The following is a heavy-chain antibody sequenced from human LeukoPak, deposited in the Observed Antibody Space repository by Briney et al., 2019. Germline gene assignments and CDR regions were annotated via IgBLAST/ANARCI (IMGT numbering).Heavy chain of an antibody. CDR1: GGSFSSGGYY. CDR3: ARAPRYGSGRKKGSYYYYGMDV. D-gene: IGHD3-10*01. CDR2: IYYSGST. V-gene: IGHV4-31*03. J-gene: IGHJ6*02. Sequence: SETLSLTCTVSGGSFSSGGYYWRWIRQHPGTGLEWFGYIYYSGSTYYNPSLKSRVTISVDTSKNQFSLKLSSVTAADTAVYYCARAPRYGSGRKKGSYYYYGMDVWGQGTTVTVSS.